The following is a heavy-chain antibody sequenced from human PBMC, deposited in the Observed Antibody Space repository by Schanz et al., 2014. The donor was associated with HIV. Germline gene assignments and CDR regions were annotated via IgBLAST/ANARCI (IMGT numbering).Heavy chain of an antibody. CDR3: AKSTWVDN. Sequence: AQLVESGGGVVQPGGSLRLSCAASGFTFSSLGMSWVRQAPGEGLEWVSGISEFGGSAWYADSVKGRFTISRDNSKNTLYLQMDSLRAEDTALYFCAKSTWVDNCGQGTLVTVSS. CDR1: GFTFSSLG. CDR2: ISEFGGSA. V-gene: IGHV3-23*04. D-gene: IGHD2-2*01. J-gene: IGHJ4*02.